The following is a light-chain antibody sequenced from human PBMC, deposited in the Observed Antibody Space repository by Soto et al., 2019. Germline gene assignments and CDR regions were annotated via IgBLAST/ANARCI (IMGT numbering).Light chain of an antibody. CDR1: QSVNSN. CDR3: QQYNNWPPAYT. V-gene: IGKV3-15*01. Sequence: EIEMTQSPATLSVSPGERATLSCRASQSVNSNLAWYQQRPGQAPRLLIYSASTRATGIPARFSGSGSGTEYTLTISSLQSEDFAVYYCQQYNNWPPAYTFGQGTKLEIK. CDR2: SAS. J-gene: IGKJ2*01.